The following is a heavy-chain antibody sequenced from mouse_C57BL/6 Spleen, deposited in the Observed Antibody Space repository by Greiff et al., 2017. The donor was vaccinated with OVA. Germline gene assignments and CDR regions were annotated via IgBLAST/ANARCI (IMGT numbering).Heavy chain of an antibody. J-gene: IGHJ1*03. CDR2: IHPNSGST. Sequence: QVQLQQPGAELVKPGASVKLSCKASGYTFTSYWMHWVKQRPGQGLEWIGMIHPNSGSTNYNEKFKSKATLTVDKSSSTAYMQLSNLTSEDAAVYYCARGRGSSTWYFDVWGTGTTVTVSS. V-gene: IGHV1-64*01. CDR1: GYTFTSYW. CDR3: ARGRGSSTWYFDV. D-gene: IGHD1-1*01.